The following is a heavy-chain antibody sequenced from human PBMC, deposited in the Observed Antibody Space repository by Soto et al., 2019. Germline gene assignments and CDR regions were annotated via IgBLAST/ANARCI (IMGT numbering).Heavy chain of an antibody. CDR3: ARSMFYSDGINYSPFEY. J-gene: IGHJ4*02. CDR2: FYYTGSI. CDR1: GASVSSGNYY. Sequence: SETLSLTCTVSGASVSSGNYYWSWIRQPPGKGLEWIGYFYYTGSINYNPSLKSRVTIFIDASKNQFSLRLSSVTAADTAVYYCARSMFYSDGINYSPFEYWGQGTLVTVS. D-gene: IGHD3-22*01. V-gene: IGHV4-61*01.